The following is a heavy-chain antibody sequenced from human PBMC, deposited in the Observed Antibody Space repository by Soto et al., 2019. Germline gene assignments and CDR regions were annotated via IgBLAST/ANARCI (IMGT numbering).Heavy chain of an antibody. J-gene: IGHJ3*02. CDR2: IIPIFGTA. V-gene: IGHV1-69*01. Sequence: QVQLVQSGAEVKKPGSSVKVSCTASGGTFSSYAISWVRQAPGQGLEWMGGIIPIFGTANYAQKFQGRVTITADESTSTAYMELSSLRSEDTAVYYCARPSPYYYDSSGYSDAFDIWGQGTMVTVSS. D-gene: IGHD3-22*01. CDR1: GGTFSSYA. CDR3: ARPSPYYYDSSGYSDAFDI.